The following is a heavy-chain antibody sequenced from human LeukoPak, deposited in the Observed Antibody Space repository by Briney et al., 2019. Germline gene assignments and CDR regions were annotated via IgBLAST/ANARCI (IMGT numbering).Heavy chain of an antibody. V-gene: IGHV3-21*01. D-gene: IGHD1-14*01. CDR1: GFTFSSYS. CDR3: AVTIEATADY. J-gene: IGHJ4*02. Sequence: GGSLRLSCAVSGFTFSSYSMTWVRQAPGKGLEWVSSISSSSSYIYYADSVKGRFTISRDNAKNSLYLQMNSLRAEDTAVYYCAVTIEATADYWGQGTLVTVSS. CDR2: ISSSSSYI.